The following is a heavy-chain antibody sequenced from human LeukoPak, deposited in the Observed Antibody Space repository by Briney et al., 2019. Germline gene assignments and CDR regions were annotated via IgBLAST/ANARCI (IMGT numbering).Heavy chain of an antibody. CDR1: GFTFSSYG. V-gene: IGHV3-30*02. J-gene: IGHJ5*02. CDR3: AKGSWIQLWSELEFDP. D-gene: IGHD5-18*01. CDR2: IRYDGSNK. Sequence: PGGSPRLSCAASGFTFSSYGMHWVRQAPGKGLEWVAFIRYDGSNKYYADSVKGRFTISRDNSKNTLYLQMNSLRAEDTAVYYCAKGSWIQLWSELEFDPWGQGTLVTVSS.